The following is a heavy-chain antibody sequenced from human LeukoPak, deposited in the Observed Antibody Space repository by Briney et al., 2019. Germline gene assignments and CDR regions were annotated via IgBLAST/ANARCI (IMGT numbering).Heavy chain of an antibody. CDR2: IYYSGNT. CDR1: GYPISNGYY. V-gene: IGHV4-38-2*01. Sequence: SETLSLTCAVSGYPISNGYYWGWIRQPPGKGLEWIGSIYYSGNTYDNPSLKSRVTISLDTSKNQFSLRLSSVTASDMAVYYCARHRLFDTTGYYYDFDYWGQGTLVTVSS. CDR3: ARHRLFDTTGYYYDFDY. D-gene: IGHD3-22*01. J-gene: IGHJ4*02.